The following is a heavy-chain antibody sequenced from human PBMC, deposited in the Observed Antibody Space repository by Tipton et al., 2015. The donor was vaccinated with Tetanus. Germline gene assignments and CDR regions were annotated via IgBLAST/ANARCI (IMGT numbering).Heavy chain of an antibody. CDR3: ASESYYERSGYSS. J-gene: IGHJ5*02. D-gene: IGHD3-22*01. V-gene: IGHV4-4*07. CDR1: GGSIRNYY. CDR2: IYARGRT. Sequence: LRLSCTVSGGSIRNYYWTWIRQPAGKGLEWLGHIYARGRTHYNPSLTSRLSLSVNLSENQFSLKLRSVTSADTAVYFCASESYYERSGYSSWGQGTLVTVSS.